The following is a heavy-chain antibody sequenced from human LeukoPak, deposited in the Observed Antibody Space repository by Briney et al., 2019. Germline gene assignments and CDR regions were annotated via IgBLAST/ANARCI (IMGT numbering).Heavy chain of an antibody. CDR3: ARELTIFGVVIRGTNWFDP. CDR2: ISSSSSTI. J-gene: IGHJ5*02. V-gene: IGHV3-48*01. D-gene: IGHD3-3*01. CDR1: GFTFSSYS. Sequence: GGSLRLSCAASGFTFSSYSMNWVRQAPGKGLEWVSYISSSSSTIYYADSVKGRFTISRDNAKNSLYLQMNSLRAEDTAVYYCARELTIFGVVIRGTNWFDPWGQGTLVTVSS.